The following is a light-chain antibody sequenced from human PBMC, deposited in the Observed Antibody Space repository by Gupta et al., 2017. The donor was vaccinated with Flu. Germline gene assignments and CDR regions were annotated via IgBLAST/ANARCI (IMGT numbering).Light chain of an antibody. V-gene: IGLV6-57*01. Sequence: SSCSIASNYVQWYQQRPGSSPTTVIYEDNQRPSGVPDRFSGSIDSSSNSASLTISGLKTEDEADYYCQSYDSSDWVFGGGTKLTVL. J-gene: IGLJ3*02. CDR2: EDN. CDR3: QSYDSSDWV. CDR1: SCSIASNY.